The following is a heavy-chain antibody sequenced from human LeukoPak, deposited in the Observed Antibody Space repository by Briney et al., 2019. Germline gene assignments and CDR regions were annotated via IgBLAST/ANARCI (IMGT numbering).Heavy chain of an antibody. CDR2: ISWNSGSI. Sequence: PGGSPRLSCAASGFTFDDYAMPWVRHAPGKGLEWVSGISWNSGSIDYADSAKGRFTISRDNAKNSLYLQMNTLRPEDTAFYYCAKGTGRYWTFLDYWGQGTLVTVSS. CDR3: AKGTGRYWTFLDY. J-gene: IGHJ4*02. V-gene: IGHV3-9*01. CDR1: GFTFDDYA. D-gene: IGHD1-26*01.